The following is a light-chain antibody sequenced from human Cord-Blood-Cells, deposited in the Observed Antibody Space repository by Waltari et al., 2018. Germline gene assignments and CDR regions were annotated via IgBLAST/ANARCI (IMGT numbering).Light chain of an antibody. J-gene: IGLJ3*02. CDR2: EGS. CDR3: CSYAGSSTWV. Sequence: QSALTQPASVAGSSGPSITIPCTGTSSDVGSSNLVSWYQQHPGKAPKLMIYEGSNRPSGVSNRFSGSKSGNTASLTISGLQAEDEADYYCCSYAGSSTWVFGGGTKLTVL. V-gene: IGLV2-23*01. CDR1: SSDVGSSNL.